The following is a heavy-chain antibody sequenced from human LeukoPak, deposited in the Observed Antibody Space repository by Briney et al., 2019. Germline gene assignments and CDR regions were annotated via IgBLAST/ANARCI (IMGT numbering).Heavy chain of an antibody. CDR1: GFSFSVYW. Sequence: PGGSLRLFCAASGFSFSVYWMSWVRQAPGRGLEWVANLKPDGSEKNYGDSVKGRFTISRDNAKNSLFLQMNSLTAEDTAVYYCVRNWNLDSWGQGTLVTVSS. D-gene: IGHD1-1*01. CDR3: VRNWNLDS. CDR2: LKPDGSEK. V-gene: IGHV3-7*01. J-gene: IGHJ4*02.